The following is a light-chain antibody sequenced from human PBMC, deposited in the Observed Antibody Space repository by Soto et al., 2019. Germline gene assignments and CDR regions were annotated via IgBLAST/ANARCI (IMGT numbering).Light chain of an antibody. CDR2: AAT. CDR1: QSISAH. V-gene: IGKV1-39*01. CDR3: QQGYTTPGT. J-gene: IGKJ1*01. Sequence: DIQMTQSPSSLSASVGDRVTITCRASQSISAHLNWYQQKPGKAPKVLIYAATKLESGVPSRFSGSGSGTEFTLTISSLQPEDFATYYCQQGYTTPGTFGQGTKVE.